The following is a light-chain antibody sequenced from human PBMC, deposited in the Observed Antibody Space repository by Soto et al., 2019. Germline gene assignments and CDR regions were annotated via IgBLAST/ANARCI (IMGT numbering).Light chain of an antibody. J-gene: IGKJ4*01. Sequence: EVVLTQSPGTLSLSPGERATLSCRASQRVASSYLAWYQQKPGQAPRLLIYGASSRAAGITDRFSGSGSGTDFALTISRLEPEDFAVYYCQLYGSSPGVTFGGGTKVAIK. V-gene: IGKV3-20*01. CDR1: QRVASSY. CDR2: GAS. CDR3: QLYGSSPGVT.